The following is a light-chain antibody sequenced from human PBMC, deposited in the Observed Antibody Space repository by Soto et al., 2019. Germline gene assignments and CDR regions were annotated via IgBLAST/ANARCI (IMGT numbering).Light chain of an antibody. V-gene: IGKV3-20*01. CDR2: GAS. CDR3: QQYSSSRT. J-gene: IGKJ1*01. CDR1: QSVSSY. Sequence: EIVLTQSPGTLSLSPGERATLSCRASQSVSSYLAWYQQKPGQAPRLLIYGASSRATGIPVRFSGSGSETDFTLTITRLEPEDFAVYYCQQYSSSRTFGQGTKVDIK.